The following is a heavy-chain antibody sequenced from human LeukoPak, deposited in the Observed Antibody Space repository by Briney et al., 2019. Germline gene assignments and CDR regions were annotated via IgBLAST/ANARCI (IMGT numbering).Heavy chain of an antibody. Sequence: PGGSLRLSCAASGFTFSSYAMSWVRQAPGKGLEWVSAISGSGGSTYYADSVKGRSTISRDNSKNTLYLQMNSLRAEDTAVYYCAKDFSLETYYYDSSGYLYNWFDPWGQGTLVTVSS. V-gene: IGHV3-23*01. CDR2: ISGSGGST. D-gene: IGHD3-22*01. J-gene: IGHJ5*02. CDR1: GFTFSSYA. CDR3: AKDFSLETYYYDSSGYLYNWFDP.